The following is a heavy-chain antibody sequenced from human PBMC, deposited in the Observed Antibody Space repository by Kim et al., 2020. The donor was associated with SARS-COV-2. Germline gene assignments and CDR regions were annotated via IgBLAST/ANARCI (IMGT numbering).Heavy chain of an antibody. Sequence: GGSLRLSCAASGFTFSDHYMDWVRQAPGKGLEWVGRTRNKANSYTTEYAASVKGRFTISRDDSKNSLYLQMNSLKTEDTAVHYCVRRVGDYGNFDSWGQGSLVTVSS. CDR2: TRNKANSYTT. CDR1: GFTFSDHY. J-gene: IGHJ4*02. D-gene: IGHD4-17*01. CDR3: VRRVGDYGNFDS. V-gene: IGHV3-72*01.